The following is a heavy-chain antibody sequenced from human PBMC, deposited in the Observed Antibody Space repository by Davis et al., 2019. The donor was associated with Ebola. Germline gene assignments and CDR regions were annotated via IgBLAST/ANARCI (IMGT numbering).Heavy chain of an antibody. Sequence: PSETLSLTCAVYGGSFSGYYWSWIRQPPGKGLEWIGEINHSGSTNYNPSLKSRVTISVDTSKNQFSLKLSSVTAADTAVYYCARDKTPPKRGGWYFDLWGRGTLVTVSS. J-gene: IGHJ2*01. D-gene: IGHD3-16*01. CDR1: GGSFSGYY. CDR3: ARDKTPPKRGGWYFDL. CDR2: INHSGST. V-gene: IGHV4-34*01.